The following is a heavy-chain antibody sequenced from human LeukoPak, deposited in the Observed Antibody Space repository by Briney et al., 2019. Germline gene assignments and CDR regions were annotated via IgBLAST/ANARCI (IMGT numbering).Heavy chain of an antibody. CDR1: GYTFITYD. V-gene: IGHV1-8*01. CDR2: MNPNSGHT. J-gene: IGHJ5*02. CDR3: AREDYYGSGSFSNWFDP. Sequence: GASVKVSCKASGYTFITYDINWVRQAPGQGLEWVGWMNPNSGHTGYAQKFQGRVTMTRNTSISTAFLELNSLRSDDTAVYYCAREDYYGSGSFSNWFDPWGQGTLVTVSS. D-gene: IGHD3-10*01.